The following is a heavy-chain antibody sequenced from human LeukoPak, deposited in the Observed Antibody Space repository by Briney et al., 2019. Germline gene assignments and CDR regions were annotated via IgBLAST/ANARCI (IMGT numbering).Heavy chain of an antibody. CDR3: ASTTYYYDSSGYYFLDY. J-gene: IGHJ4*02. CDR1: GGSISSYY. D-gene: IGHD3-22*01. CDR2: IYSSGST. V-gene: IGHV4-4*07. Sequence: ASETLSLTCTVSGGSISSYYWSWIRQPAGKGLEWIGRIYSSGSTNYNPSLKSRVTMSVDTSKNQFSLKLSSVTAADTAVYYCASTTYYYDSSGYYFLDYWGQGTLVTVSS.